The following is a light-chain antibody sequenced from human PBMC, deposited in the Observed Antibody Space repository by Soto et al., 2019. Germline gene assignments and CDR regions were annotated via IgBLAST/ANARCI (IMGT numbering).Light chain of an antibody. CDR3: SSSPGSSTFVV. CDR1: SSDVGSYKL. Sequence: QSALTQPASVSGSPGQSITISCTGTSSDVGSYKLVSWYQQHPGKAPKLMIYEGSKRPSGVSNRFSGSKSGNTASLTISGLQAEDEADYYRSSSPGSSTFVVLGRRTK. CDR2: EGS. V-gene: IGLV2-23*03. J-gene: IGLJ2*01.